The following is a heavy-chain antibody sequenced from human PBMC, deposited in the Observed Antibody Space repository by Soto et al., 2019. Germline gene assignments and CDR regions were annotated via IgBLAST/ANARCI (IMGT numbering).Heavy chain of an antibody. CDR2: ISGSGGST. V-gene: IGHV3-23*01. Sequence: EVQLLESGGGLVQPGGSMRLSCAASGFTFSSYAMSWVRQAPGKGLEWVSAISGSGGSTYYADSVKGRFTISRDNSKNTLYLQMNSLRAEDTAVYYCAKGERGRVFLGMDVWGQGTTVTVSS. CDR3: AKGERGRVFLGMDV. CDR1: GFTFSSYA. J-gene: IGHJ6*02.